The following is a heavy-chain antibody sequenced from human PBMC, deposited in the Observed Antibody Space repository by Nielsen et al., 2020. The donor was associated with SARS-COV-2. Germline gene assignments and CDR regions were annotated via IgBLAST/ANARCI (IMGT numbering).Heavy chain of an antibody. V-gene: IGHV1-2*06. CDR3: ARVQQEMATFVY. J-gene: IGHJ4*02. D-gene: IGHD5-24*01. CDR1: GYTFTDYY. Sequence: ASVKVSCKASGYTFTDYYIHWVRQAPGQGLEWMGRINPYSGGTNYAQKFQGTVTMTRDASISTVYMELTSDDTAVYYCARVQQEMATFVYWGQGTLVTVSS. CDR2: INPYSGGT.